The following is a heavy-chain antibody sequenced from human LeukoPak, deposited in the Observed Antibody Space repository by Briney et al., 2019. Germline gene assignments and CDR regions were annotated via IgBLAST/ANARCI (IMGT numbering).Heavy chain of an antibody. J-gene: IGHJ5*01. D-gene: IGHD3-10*01. CDR1: GPTFSSHG. V-gene: IGHV3-33*05. CDR3: ARDRAVSWFDS. Sequence: GGSLRLSCAASGPTFSSHGFHWVRQAPGKGLEWVTFISLDGSKKSYADSVKGRFTFSRDDSKNTLYLEMNSLRAEDTAVYYCARDRAVSWFDSWGLGTLVTVSS. CDR2: ISLDGSKK.